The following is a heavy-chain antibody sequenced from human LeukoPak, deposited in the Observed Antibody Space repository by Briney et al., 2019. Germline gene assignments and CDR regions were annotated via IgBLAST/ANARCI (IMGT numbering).Heavy chain of an antibody. Sequence: SSETLSLTCTVSGGSISSGSYYWSWIRQPAGKGLEWIGRIYTSGSTNYNPSLKSRVTISVDTSKNQFSLKLSSVTAADTAVYYCARDRGYVDHWGQGTLVTVSS. V-gene: IGHV4-61*02. CDR3: ARDRGYVDH. D-gene: IGHD5-12*01. CDR1: GGSISSGSYY. CDR2: IYTSGST. J-gene: IGHJ5*02.